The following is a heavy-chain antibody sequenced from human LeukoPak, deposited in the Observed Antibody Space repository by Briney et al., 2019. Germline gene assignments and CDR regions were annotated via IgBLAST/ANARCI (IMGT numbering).Heavy chain of an antibody. CDR3: AKAHVLRYFDWLPNFDY. CDR2: ISYDGSNK. CDR1: GFTFSSYA. J-gene: IGHJ4*02. Sequence: GGSLRLSCAASGFTFSSYAMHWVRQAPGKGLEWVAVISYDGSNKYYADSVKGRFTISGDNSKNTLYLQMNSLRAEDTAVYYCAKAHVLRYFDWLPNFDYWGQGTLVTVSS. V-gene: IGHV3-30-3*01. D-gene: IGHD3-9*01.